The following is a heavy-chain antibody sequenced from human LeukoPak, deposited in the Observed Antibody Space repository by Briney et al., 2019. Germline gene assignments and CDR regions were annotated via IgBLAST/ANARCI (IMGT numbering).Heavy chain of an antibody. V-gene: IGHV3-23*01. Sequence: GGSLRLSCAASGFTFSSYVMSWVRQAPGKGLEWVSAISGSGGSTYYADSVKGRFTISRDNSKNTLYLQMNSLRAEDTAVYYCAKVWYDYVWGSPHDAFDIWGQGTMVTVSS. J-gene: IGHJ3*02. CDR1: GFTFSSYV. D-gene: IGHD3-16*01. CDR3: AKVWYDYVWGSPHDAFDI. CDR2: ISGSGGST.